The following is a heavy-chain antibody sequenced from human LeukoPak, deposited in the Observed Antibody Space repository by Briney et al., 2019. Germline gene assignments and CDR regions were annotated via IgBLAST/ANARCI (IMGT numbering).Heavy chain of an antibody. Sequence: SETLSLTCTVSGVSISSSGYYWGWVRQPPGEGLVWIGTLYYGGSTYYKSSLKSRVTISGDTSKNQFSLKLSSVTAADTAVYYCARGYYYDSSGYHNPLDIWGQGTMVTVAS. D-gene: IGHD3-22*01. CDR3: ARGYYYDSSGYHNPLDI. V-gene: IGHV4-39*01. CDR1: GVSISSSGYY. J-gene: IGHJ3*02. CDR2: LYYGGST.